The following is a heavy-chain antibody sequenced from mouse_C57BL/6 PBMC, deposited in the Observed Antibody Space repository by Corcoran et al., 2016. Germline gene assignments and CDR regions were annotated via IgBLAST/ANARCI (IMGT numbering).Heavy chain of an antibody. D-gene: IGHD2-2*01. CDR2: INTHSGEP. V-gene: IGHV9-4*01. J-gene: IGHJ4*01. CDR3: ASWDGYESSRDY. CDR1: GHNGTTAG. Sequence: QNQRVSPGPDLKKPGETVKNYCKDSGHNGTTAGIQTVQKMPGKGFNWIGLINTHSGEPKYAEDFKGRFAFSQETAASTAYLQISNLKNEDTATYFRASWDGYESSRDYWGQRPSVTVSS.